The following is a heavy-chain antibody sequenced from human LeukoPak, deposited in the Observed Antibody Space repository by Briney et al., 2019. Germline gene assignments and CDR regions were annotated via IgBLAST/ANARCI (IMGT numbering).Heavy chain of an antibody. CDR1: GYSFTSYW. Sequence: GESLKISCKGSGYSFTSYWIGWVRQMPGKGLEWMGIIYAGGSDTRYRPSFQGQVTISADKSISTAYLQWSSLKASDTAMYYCARLRMGGYEAFDIWGQGTMVTVSS. D-gene: IGHD5-12*01. CDR2: IYAGGSDT. V-gene: IGHV5-51*01. J-gene: IGHJ3*02. CDR3: ARLRMGGYEAFDI.